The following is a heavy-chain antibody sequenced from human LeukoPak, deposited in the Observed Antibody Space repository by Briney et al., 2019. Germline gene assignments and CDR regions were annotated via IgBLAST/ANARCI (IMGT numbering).Heavy chain of an antibody. CDR2: ISYDGSNK. J-gene: IGHJ4*02. V-gene: IGHV3-30*04. D-gene: IGHD1-26*01. Sequence: GGSLRLSCGASGFTFSSYAMHWVRQAPGKGLEWVAVISYDGSNKYYADSVKGRFTISRDNSKNTLYLQMNGLRAEDTAVYYCARGQHGVGATTPSIWGQGTLVTVSS. CDR3: ARGQHGVGATTPSI. CDR1: GFTFSSYA.